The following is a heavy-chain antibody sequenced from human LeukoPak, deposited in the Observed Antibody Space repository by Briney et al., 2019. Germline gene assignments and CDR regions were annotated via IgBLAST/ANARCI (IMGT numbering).Heavy chain of an antibody. CDR3: AKDRGYGSGTFSRNNWFDP. Sequence: PSETLSLTCTVSGGSISESSYYWGWIRQSPGKGLEWIGSISNSWSTHYNPSLKSRVNISIDTSKNQFSLKLNSVTAADTAVFYCAKDRGYGSGTFSRNNWFDPWGQGTLVIVSS. CDR2: ISNSWST. CDR1: GGSISESSYY. D-gene: IGHD3-10*01. J-gene: IGHJ5*02. V-gene: IGHV4-39*07.